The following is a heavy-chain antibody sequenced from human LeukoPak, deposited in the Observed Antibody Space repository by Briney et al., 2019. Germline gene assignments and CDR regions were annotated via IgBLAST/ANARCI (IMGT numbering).Heavy chain of an antibody. CDR2: IYHSGST. Sequence: SETLSLTCAVSGVSISSGGYSWSWIRQPPGKGLEWIGYIYHSGSTYYNPSLKSRVTISVDRSKNQFSLKLSSVTAADTAVYYCARVYAVIGAFDIWGQGTMVTVSS. CDR3: ARVYAVIGAFDI. J-gene: IGHJ3*02. CDR1: GVSISSGGYS. V-gene: IGHV4-30-2*01. D-gene: IGHD2-21*01.